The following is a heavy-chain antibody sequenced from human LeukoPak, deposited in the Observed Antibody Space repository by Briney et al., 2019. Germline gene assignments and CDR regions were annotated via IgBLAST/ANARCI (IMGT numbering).Heavy chain of an antibody. CDR1: GFTFSSYS. Sequence: PGGSLRLSCAASGFTFSSYSMNLVRQAPGKGLEWVSSISSSSSYIYYADSVKGRFTISRDNAKNSLYLQMNSLRAEDTAVYYCARGHSGTFDIWGQGTMVTVSS. J-gene: IGHJ3*02. D-gene: IGHD3-10*01. CDR3: ARGHSGTFDI. CDR2: ISSSSSYI. V-gene: IGHV3-21*01.